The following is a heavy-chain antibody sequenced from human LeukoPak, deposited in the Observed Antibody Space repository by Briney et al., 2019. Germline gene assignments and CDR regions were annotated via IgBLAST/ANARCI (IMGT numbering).Heavy chain of an antibody. Sequence: GASVNVSCKLSGNTLRELPIQWVRQAGGKGLEWMAGFDPENAEIVYAQKFQGRVTMTEDTSTNTAYMELTSLTSDDTALYYCATRGSDFWSGFDYWGQGTQVPVSP. V-gene: IGHV1-24*01. J-gene: IGHJ4*02. D-gene: IGHD3-3*01. CDR2: FDPENAEI. CDR3: ATRGSDFWSGFDY. CDR1: GNTLRELP.